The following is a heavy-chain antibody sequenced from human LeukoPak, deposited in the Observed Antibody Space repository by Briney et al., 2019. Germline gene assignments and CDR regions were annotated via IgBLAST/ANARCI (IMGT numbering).Heavy chain of an antibody. V-gene: IGHV4-34*01. CDR1: GGSFSGYY. CDR3: ARRAYSSSNRWVPEQQLAFAFDY. CDR2: INQSGST. J-gene: IGHJ4*02. D-gene: IGHD6-13*01. Sequence: PSETLSLTCAVYGGSFSGYYWSWIRQPPGKGLEGIGEINQSGSTNYNPSLKSRVTISVDTSKNQFSLKLSSVTAADTAVYYCARRAYSSSNRWVPEQQLAFAFDYWGQGTLVTVSS.